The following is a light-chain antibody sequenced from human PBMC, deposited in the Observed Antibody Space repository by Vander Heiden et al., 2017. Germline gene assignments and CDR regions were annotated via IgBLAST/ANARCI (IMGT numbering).Light chain of an antibody. V-gene: IGKV1-9*01. CDR2: AAS. J-gene: IGKJ4*01. Sequence: IQLTQPPSFLSASVGARVTITCRASQGIRYYLAWYQQKPGQAPKLLIYAASTLQSGVPARFSGSGSGTEFTLTISSLQPEDFATYYCQQLNSYPLTFGGGTKVEIK. CDR3: QQLNSYPLT. CDR1: QGIRYY.